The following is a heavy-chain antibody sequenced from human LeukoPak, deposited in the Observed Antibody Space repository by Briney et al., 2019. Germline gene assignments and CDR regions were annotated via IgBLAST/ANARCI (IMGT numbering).Heavy chain of an antibody. D-gene: IGHD4-17*01. CDR2: RWYDGSSK. Sequence: PGGSLRLSCVASGFTFSSYGMHWVRQAPGKGLEWVAVRWYDGSSKYYADSVKGRFTISRDNSKNTLYLQMNSLRAEDTAVYYCARGPRDYGDYYAYMDVWGKGTTVTVSS. J-gene: IGHJ6*03. CDR1: GFTFSSYG. V-gene: IGHV3-33*01. CDR3: ARGPRDYGDYYAYMDV.